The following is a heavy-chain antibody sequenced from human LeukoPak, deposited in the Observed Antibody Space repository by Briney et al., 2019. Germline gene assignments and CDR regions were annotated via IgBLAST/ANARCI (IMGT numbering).Heavy chain of an antibody. D-gene: IGHD4-17*01. J-gene: IGHJ4*02. V-gene: IGHV4-59*12. Sequence: SETLSLTCTVSGGSISSYYWSWIRQPPGKGLEWIGYIYYSGSTYYNPSLTSRVTMSVDTSKNQFSLELTSVTAADTAVYYCARDLHGNYVSDYFDYWGQGTLVTVSS. CDR2: IYYSGST. CDR1: GGSISSYY. CDR3: ARDLHGNYVSDYFDY.